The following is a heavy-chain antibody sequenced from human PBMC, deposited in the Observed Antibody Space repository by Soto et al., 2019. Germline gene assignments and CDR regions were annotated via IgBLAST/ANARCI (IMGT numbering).Heavy chain of an antibody. Sequence: ASVKVSCKASGYSFTNNDVSWVRQATGQGLEWMGWMNPGSGDTGYAQKFQGRVTMTRDISIATAYMELSSLRSDDTAIYYCARMEKFGSLKWSDPWGQGKLVTVSS. CDR3: ARMEKFGSLKWSDP. V-gene: IGHV1-8*01. D-gene: IGHD3-10*01. CDR2: MNPGSGDT. J-gene: IGHJ5*02. CDR1: GYSFTNND.